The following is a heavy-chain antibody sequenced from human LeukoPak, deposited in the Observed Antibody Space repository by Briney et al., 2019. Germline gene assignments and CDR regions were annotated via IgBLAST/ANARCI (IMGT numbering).Heavy chain of an antibody. CDR3: AKAFSAYENWPPNWFDP. CDR2: ISGSGGGT. D-gene: IGHD5-12*01. Sequence: PGGSLRLSCAASGFTFSTLAMSWVRQAPGKGLEWVSAISGSGGGTYYADSVKGRLTISRDNSKNTLYLQMSSLRAEDTAVYYCAKAFSAYENWPPNWFDPWGQGTLVTVSS. J-gene: IGHJ5*02. V-gene: IGHV3-23*01. CDR1: GFTFSTLA.